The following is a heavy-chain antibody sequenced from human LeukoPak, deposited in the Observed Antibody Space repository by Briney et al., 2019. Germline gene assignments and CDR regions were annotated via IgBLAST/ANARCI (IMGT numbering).Heavy chain of an antibody. CDR2: IYYSGST. Sequence: SETLSLTCTVSGCSISSYYWSWLRQPPGKGLEWIGYIYYSGSTNYNPSLKSRVTISVDTSKNQCSLKLSSVTAADTAVYYCARDSEDYVWGSYRSTQGFDYWGQGTLVTVSS. CDR1: GCSISSYY. D-gene: IGHD3-16*02. J-gene: IGHJ4*02. CDR3: ARDSEDYVWGSYRSTQGFDY. V-gene: IGHV4-59*01.